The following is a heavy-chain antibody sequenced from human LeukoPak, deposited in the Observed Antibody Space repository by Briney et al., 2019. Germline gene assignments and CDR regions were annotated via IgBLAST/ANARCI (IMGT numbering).Heavy chain of an antibody. D-gene: IGHD6-19*01. CDR3: ARRFGRIAVAMRRRGGFDY. J-gene: IGHJ4*02. CDR2: IYTSGST. V-gene: IGHV4-61*02. Sequence: SETLSLTCTVSGGSISSGSYYWSWIRQPAGKGLEWIGRIYTSGSTNYNPSLKSRVTISVDTSKNQFSLKLSSVTAADTAVYYCARRFGRIAVAMRRRGGFDYWGQGTLVTVSS. CDR1: GGSISSGSYY.